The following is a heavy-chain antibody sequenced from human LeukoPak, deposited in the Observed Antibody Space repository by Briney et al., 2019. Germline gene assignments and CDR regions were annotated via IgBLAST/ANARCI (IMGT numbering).Heavy chain of an antibody. CDR2: IHSGGST. CDR1: GFTFSSYA. CDR3: ARGGSSGNDYSSFDI. D-gene: IGHD5-12*01. J-gene: IGHJ3*02. V-gene: IGHV3-53*04. Sequence: TGGSLRLSCAASGFTFSSYATSWVRQAPGQGLEWVSVIHSGGSTLYADSVKGRFTISRHNSKNTLYLQVNSLRAEDTAVYFCARGGSSGNDYSSFDIWGQGTMVTVSS.